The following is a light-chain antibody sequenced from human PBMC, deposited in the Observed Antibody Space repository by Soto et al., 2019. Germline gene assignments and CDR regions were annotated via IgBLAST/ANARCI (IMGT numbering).Light chain of an antibody. CDR1: QSIHTS. V-gene: IGKV3-20*01. J-gene: IGKJ3*01. CDR3: QQYASAPFS. CDR2: AAS. Sequence: VLTQSPATLSLSPGERATLSCRASQSIHTSLAWYQQKSGKPPRLVIYAASTRATGIPDRFSGSASETDFTLTINRLEPEDSAVYYCQQYASAPFSLGPGTKVDIK.